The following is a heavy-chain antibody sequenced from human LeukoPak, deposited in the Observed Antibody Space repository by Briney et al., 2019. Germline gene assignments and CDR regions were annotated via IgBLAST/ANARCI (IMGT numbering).Heavy chain of an antibody. D-gene: IGHD6-19*01. CDR3: ATGPSGYYYYGMDV. V-gene: IGHV4-59*01. CDR2: IYYSGST. CDR1: GGSISSYY. J-gene: IGHJ6*04. Sequence: SETLSLTCTVSGGSISSYYWSWVRQPPREGLEWIGYIYYSGSTNYNPSLKSRVTISVDTSKNQFSLKLSSVTAADTAVYYCATGPSGYYYYGMDVWGKGTTVTVSS.